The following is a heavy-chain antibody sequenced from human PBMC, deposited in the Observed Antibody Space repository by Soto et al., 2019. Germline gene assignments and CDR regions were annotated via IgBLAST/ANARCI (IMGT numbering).Heavy chain of an antibody. CDR1: GGSISSGTYY. Sequence: QVQLQESGPGLVKPSQTLSLTCTVSGGSISSGTYYWSWIRQHPGKGLEWIGFIYSSGSTYYNPSLKSRLTLSVDTSKNQSSLKLSSVTAADTAVYYCASEPTKGGHYWGQGALVTVSS. CDR2: IYSSGST. J-gene: IGHJ4*02. V-gene: IGHV4-31*03. CDR3: ASEPTKGGHY.